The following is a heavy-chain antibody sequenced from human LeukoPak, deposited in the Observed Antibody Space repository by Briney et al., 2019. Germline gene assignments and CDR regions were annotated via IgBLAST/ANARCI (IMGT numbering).Heavy chain of an antibody. V-gene: IGHV4-4*07. D-gene: IGHD2/OR15-2a*01. CDR1: GDSISGYY. CDR2: IYTSGST. J-gene: IGHJ4*02. Sequence: PSETLSLTCTVSGDSISGYYWSWIRQPAGEGLEWIGRIYTSGSTKYNPSFQGRVTMSLDTSKTQFSLSLSSVTAADTAIYYCAKYKFGSDYFSNWGQGTLVTVSS. CDR3: AKYKFGSDYFSN.